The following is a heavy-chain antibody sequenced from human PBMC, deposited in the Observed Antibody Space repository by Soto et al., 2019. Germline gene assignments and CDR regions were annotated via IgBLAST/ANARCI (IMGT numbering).Heavy chain of an antibody. J-gene: IGHJ6*02. CDR2: ISYDGSNK. CDR1: GFTFSSYA. Sequence: GGSLRLSCAASGFTFSSYAMHWVRQAPGKGLEWVAVISYDGSNKYYADSVKGRFTISRDNSKNTLYLQMNSLRAEDTAVYYCARDGASTVTKTYYYYGMDVWGQGTTVTVSS. CDR3: ARDGASTVTKTYYYYGMDV. V-gene: IGHV3-30-3*01. D-gene: IGHD4-17*01.